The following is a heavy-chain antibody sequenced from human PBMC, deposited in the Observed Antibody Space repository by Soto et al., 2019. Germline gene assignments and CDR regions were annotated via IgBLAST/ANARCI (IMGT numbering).Heavy chain of an antibody. V-gene: IGHV3-23*01. CDR3: AVHLGQNYYTMDV. Sequence: GGSLRLSCAASGFTFNNFVMSWVRHIPGKGLDWVSGITGSGGRAYYADSVKGRFTISRDNSRDTVYLQMSRLGAADTAMYHCAVHLGQNYYTMDVWGQGTTVTVSS. CDR1: GFTFNNFV. J-gene: IGHJ6*02. CDR2: ITGSGGRA.